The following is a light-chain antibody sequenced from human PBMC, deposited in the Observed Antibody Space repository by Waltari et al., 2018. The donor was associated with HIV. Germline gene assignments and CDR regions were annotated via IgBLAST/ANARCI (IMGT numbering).Light chain of an antibody. Sequence: EIVMTQSPATLSVSPGERTTIPCRASQSLSSNLAWYQQKPGQAPRLLIYDASTRATGIPARFSGSGSGTEFTLTISSLQSEDFALYYCHQYNTWPRTFGQGTKVEIK. J-gene: IGKJ1*01. CDR2: DAS. CDR1: QSLSSN. CDR3: HQYNTWPRT. V-gene: IGKV3-15*01.